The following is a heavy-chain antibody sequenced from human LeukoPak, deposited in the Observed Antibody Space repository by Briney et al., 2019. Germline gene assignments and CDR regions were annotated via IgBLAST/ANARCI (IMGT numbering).Heavy chain of an antibody. J-gene: IGHJ4*02. CDR2: VIPILGIA. Sequence: ASVKVSCKASGGTFSSYAISWVRQAPGQGLEWMGRVIPILGIANYAQKFQGRVTITADKSTSTAYMELSSLRSEDTAVYYCARPARYYYDSSGYLRYWGQGTLVTVSS. CDR3: ARPARYYYDSSGYLRY. CDR1: GGTFSSYA. V-gene: IGHV1-69*04. D-gene: IGHD3-22*01.